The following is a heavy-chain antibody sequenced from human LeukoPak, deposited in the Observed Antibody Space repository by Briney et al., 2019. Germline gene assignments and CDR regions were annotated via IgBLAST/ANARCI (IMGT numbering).Heavy chain of an antibody. CDR3: ARDNEMATITGAFDI. D-gene: IGHD5-24*01. J-gene: IGHJ3*02. Sequence: PGGSLRLSCAASGFTFSSYGMHWVRQAPGKGLEWVAVISYDGSNKYYADSVKGRFTISRDNSKNTLYLQMNSLRAEDTAVYYCARDNEMATITGAFDIWGQGTMVTVSS. CDR1: GFTFSSYG. V-gene: IGHV3-30*03. CDR2: ISYDGSNK.